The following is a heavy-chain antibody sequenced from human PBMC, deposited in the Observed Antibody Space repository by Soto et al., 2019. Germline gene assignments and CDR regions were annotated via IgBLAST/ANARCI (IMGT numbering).Heavy chain of an antibody. V-gene: IGHV3-23*01. CDR1: GFSFIDYA. J-gene: IGHJ5*02. CDR2: IGGRGGNA. CDR3: AKARHSGDFAGSYDS. D-gene: IGHD2-21*02. Sequence: VGSLRLSCAASGFSFIDYAINWVRQVPGRGLEYVAGIGGRGGNAFYADSMKGRFSISRVNSKNTVYLHMHNLRVDDSAMYYCAKARHSGDFAGSYDSWGQGTLVTVSS.